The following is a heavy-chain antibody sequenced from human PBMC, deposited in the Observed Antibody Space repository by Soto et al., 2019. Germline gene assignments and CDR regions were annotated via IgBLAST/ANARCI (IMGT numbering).Heavy chain of an antibody. J-gene: IGHJ4*02. V-gene: IGHV1-18*01. Sequence: QVQRVQSEAEVKKPGASVKVSCKASGYTFNIYGISWVRQAPGQGLEWMGWISPYNDNKKYAQNFQGRVTMTTDTSTSTAYMELTSLRSDDTAVYYCARELSALGTIDFWGQGTLVTVSS. CDR1: GYTFNIYG. D-gene: IGHD1-7*01. CDR3: ARELSALGTIDF. CDR2: ISPYNDNK.